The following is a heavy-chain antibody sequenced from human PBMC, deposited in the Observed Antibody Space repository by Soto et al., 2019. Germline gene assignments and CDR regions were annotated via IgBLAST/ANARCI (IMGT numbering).Heavy chain of an antibody. CDR3: AKDANIVVVAGATGGMDV. D-gene: IGHD2-2*01. Sequence: GASVKVSCKASGYTFTDYYMHWVRQAPGQGLEWMGCTNPNSGGTNYAQKFQGRVTMTRVTSISTAYMELSSLRSDDTALYYCAKDANIVVVAGATGGMDVWGQGTTVTVSS. CDR1: GYTFTDYY. CDR2: TNPNSGGT. J-gene: IGHJ6*02. V-gene: IGHV1-2*02.